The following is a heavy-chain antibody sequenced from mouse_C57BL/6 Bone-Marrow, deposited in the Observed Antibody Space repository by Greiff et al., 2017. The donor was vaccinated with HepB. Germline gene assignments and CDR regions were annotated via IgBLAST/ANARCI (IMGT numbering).Heavy chain of an antibody. CDR3: ARIVYYDYDGDYAMDY. Sequence: EVKLMESGGDLVKPGGSLKLSCAASGFTFSSYGMSWVRQTPDKRLEWVATISSGGSYTYYPDSVKGRFTISRDNAKNTLYLQMSSLKSEDTAMYYCARIVYYDYDGDYAMDYWGQGTSVTVSS. D-gene: IGHD2-4*01. CDR1: GFTFSSYG. V-gene: IGHV5-6*01. J-gene: IGHJ4*01. CDR2: ISSGGSYT.